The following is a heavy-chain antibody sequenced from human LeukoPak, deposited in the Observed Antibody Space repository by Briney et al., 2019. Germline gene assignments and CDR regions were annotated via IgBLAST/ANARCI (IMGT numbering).Heavy chain of an antibody. V-gene: IGHV3-23*01. CDR3: AKDHLSPGAYCSSTSCYPH. J-gene: IGHJ4*02. CDR1: GFTFSSYA. Sequence: GGSLRLSCAASGFTFSSYAMSWVRQAPGKGLEWVSAISGSGGSTYYADSVKGRFTISRDNSKNTLYLQMNSLRAEDTAVYYCAKDHLSPGAYCSSTSCYPHWGQGTLVAVSS. D-gene: IGHD2-2*01. CDR2: ISGSGGST.